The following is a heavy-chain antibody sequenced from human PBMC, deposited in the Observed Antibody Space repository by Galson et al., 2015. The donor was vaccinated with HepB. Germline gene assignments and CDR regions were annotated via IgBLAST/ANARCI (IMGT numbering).Heavy chain of an antibody. CDR3: SRGGGSWQYGTQYYFDY. J-gene: IGHJ4*02. Sequence: SVKVSCKASGYTFTNYIITWVRQAPGQGLEWMGWISASNGDTNYAQRLQGRVTMTTDTSTNTAYMELRSLRSDDTAVYYCSRGGGSWQYGTQYYFDYWGQGTLVTVSS. V-gene: IGHV1-18*04. D-gene: IGHD3-10*01. CDR2: ISASNGDT. CDR1: GYTFTNYI.